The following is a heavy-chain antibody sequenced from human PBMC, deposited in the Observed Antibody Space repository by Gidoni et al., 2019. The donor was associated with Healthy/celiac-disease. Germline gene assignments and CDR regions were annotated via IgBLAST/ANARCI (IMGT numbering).Heavy chain of an antibody. Sequence: QVQLQESGPGLVKPSETLSLTCTVSGGSISSYCWSWIRQPPGKGLEWIGYIYYSGSTNYNPSLKSRVTISVDTSKNQFSLKLSSVTAADTAVYYCARVRFFGSSGYFNWFDPWGQGTLVTVSS. J-gene: IGHJ5*02. CDR3: ARVRFFGSSGYFNWFDP. D-gene: IGHD3-22*01. V-gene: IGHV4-59*01. CDR1: GGSISSYC. CDR2: IYYSGST.